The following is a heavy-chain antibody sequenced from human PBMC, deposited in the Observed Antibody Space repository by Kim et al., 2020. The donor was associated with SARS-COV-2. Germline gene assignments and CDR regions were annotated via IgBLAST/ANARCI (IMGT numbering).Heavy chain of an antibody. CDR3: ARGRANWFYFDY. D-gene: IGHD1-1*01. Sequence: YYPGSVKGRFTISRENAKNSLYLQMNSLRAGDTAVYYCARGRANWFYFDYWGQGTLVTVSS. J-gene: IGHJ4*02. V-gene: IGHV3-13*01.